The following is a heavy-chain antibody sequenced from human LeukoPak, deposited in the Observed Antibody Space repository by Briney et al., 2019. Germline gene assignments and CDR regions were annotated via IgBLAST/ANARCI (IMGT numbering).Heavy chain of an antibody. CDR2: INSDGSST. J-gene: IGHJ5*02. V-gene: IGHV3-74*01. Sequence: PGRSLRLSCAASGFTFSSYWMHWVRQAPGKGLVWVSRINSDGSSTSYADSVKGRFTISRDNAKNTLYLQMNSLRAEDTAVYYCAREAVAGENWFDPWGQGTLVTVSS. CDR1: GFTFSSYW. CDR3: AREAVAGENWFDP. D-gene: IGHD6-19*01.